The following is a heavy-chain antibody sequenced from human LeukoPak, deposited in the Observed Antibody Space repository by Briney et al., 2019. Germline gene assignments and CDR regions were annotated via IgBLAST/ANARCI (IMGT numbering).Heavy chain of an antibody. Sequence: GGSLRLSCAASGFTVSSKYMSWVRQAPGKGLEWVSVIYTGETTYYADSVKGRFTISRDNSKNTLYLQMNSLRAEDTAVYYCARLRSSSPVQVHWGQGTLVTVSS. J-gene: IGHJ4*02. D-gene: IGHD6-6*01. V-gene: IGHV3-66*01. CDR1: GFTVSSKY. CDR3: ARLRSSSPVQVH. CDR2: IYTGETT.